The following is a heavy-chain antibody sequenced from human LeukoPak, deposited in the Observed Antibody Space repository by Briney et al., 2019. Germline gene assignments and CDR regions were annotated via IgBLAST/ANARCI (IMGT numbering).Heavy chain of an antibody. D-gene: IGHD2-15*01. CDR1: GGSISSYY. Sequence: SETLSLTCTVSGGSISSYYWSWIRQPAGKGLEWIGRIYTSGSTNYNPSLKSRVTMSVDTSKNQFSLKLSSVTAADTAVYYCARDLWGYCSGGSCYNPSNWFDPWGQGTLVTVSS. V-gene: IGHV4-4*07. J-gene: IGHJ5*02. CDR3: ARDLWGYCSGGSCYNPSNWFDP. CDR2: IYTSGST.